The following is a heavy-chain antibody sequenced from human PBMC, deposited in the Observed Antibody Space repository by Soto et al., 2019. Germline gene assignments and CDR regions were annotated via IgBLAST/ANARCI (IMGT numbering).Heavy chain of an antibody. CDR2: ISYDGSNK. V-gene: IGHV3-30*18. CDR1: GVTFSSYG. J-gene: IGHJ3*02. D-gene: IGHD5-12*01. CDR3: VKDYRGYDSDAFDI. Sequence: PGVSLRLSCAAAGVTFSSYGMHGVRQAPGKGLEWVAVISYDGSNKYYADSVKGRFPISRDNSKNTLYLQMNSLRAEDTAVYYCVKDYRGYDSDAFDIWGQGTMVTVSS.